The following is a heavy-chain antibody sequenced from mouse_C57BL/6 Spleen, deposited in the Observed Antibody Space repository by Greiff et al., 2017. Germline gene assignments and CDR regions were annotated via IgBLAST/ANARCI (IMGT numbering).Heavy chain of an antibody. V-gene: IGHV5-17*01. Sequence: EVQRVESGGGLVKPGGSLKLSCAASGFTFSDYGMHWVRQAPEKGLEWVAYISSGSSTIYYADTVKGRFTISRDNAKNTLFLQMASLRSEDTAMYYCARGRLRYYAMDYWGQGTSVTVAS. D-gene: IGHD2-2*01. J-gene: IGHJ4*01. CDR2: ISSGSSTI. CDR1: GFTFSDYG. CDR3: ARGRLRYYAMDY.